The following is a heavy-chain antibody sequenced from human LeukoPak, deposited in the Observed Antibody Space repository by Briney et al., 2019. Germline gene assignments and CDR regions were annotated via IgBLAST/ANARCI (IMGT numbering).Heavy chain of an antibody. D-gene: IGHD3-22*01. J-gene: IGHJ5*02. CDR3: VKDRETYYDPGGYYCIWLDP. CDR2: INSDGSST. CDR1: GFTFSSYW. Sequence: PGGSLRLSCAASGFTFSSYWMHWVRQAPGKGLVWVSRINSDGSSTSYADSVKGRFTISRDNSKSTLFLQMNSLRADDTAVYHCVKDRETYYDPGGYYCIWLDPWGLGTLVTVSS. V-gene: IGHV3-74*01.